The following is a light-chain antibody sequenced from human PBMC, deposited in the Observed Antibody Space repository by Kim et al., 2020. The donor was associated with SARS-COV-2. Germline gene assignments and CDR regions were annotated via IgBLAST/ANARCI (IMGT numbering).Light chain of an antibody. V-gene: IGLV4-69*01. CDR2: LSSDGSH. CDR1: SGDGSYA. J-gene: IGLJ2*01. CDR3: QTWGTGIVV. Sequence: SVKLTCTRSSGDGSYAIAWHQRQPEKGPRDLMKLSSDGSHSKGDGIPDRFSGSSSGAERYLTISSLQSEDEADYYCQTWGTGIVVFGGGTQLTVL.